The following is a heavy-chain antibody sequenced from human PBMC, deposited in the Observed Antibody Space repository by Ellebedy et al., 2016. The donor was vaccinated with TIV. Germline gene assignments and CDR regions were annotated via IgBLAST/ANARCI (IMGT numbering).Heavy chain of an antibody. J-gene: IGHJ4*02. D-gene: IGHD6-13*01. V-gene: IGHV3-33*01. CDR3: ARDRNSAAPLDY. CDR2: IWYDGSNK. CDR1: GFTFSSYG. Sequence: GESLKISCAASGFTFSSYGMHWVRQAPGKGLEWVAVIWYDGSNKYYADSVKGRFTISRDNSKNTLYLQMNSLRAEDTAVYYCARDRNSAAPLDYWGQGTLVTVSS.